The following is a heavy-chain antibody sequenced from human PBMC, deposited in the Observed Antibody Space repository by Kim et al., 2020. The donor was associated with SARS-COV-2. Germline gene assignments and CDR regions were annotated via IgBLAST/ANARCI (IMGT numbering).Heavy chain of an antibody. CDR1: GYSVSNHW. D-gene: IGHD1-26*01. Sequence: GESLKISCQGSGYSVSNHWLGWVRQMPGKGLEWMAIIYLSNSIAKYTPSFRGQVTISADKSISTAYLQWSSLEASDNAIYYCAGALDGTFYWNSCGQGTL. J-gene: IGHJ4*02. CDR2: IYLSNSIA. V-gene: IGHV5-51*01. CDR3: AGALDGTFYWNS.